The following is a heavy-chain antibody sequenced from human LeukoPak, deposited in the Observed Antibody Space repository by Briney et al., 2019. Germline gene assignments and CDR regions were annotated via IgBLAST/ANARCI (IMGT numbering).Heavy chain of an antibody. CDR2: ISTSGSA. D-gene: IGHD3-10*01. V-gene: IGHV4-4*07. J-gene: IGHJ5*02. CDR3: ARVVSATGGSGHVGFDP. Sequence: SETLSLTCTVSGDSIIYNYWSWIRQPAGKGLEWIGRISTSGSADYNPSLKSRVTMSVDTSKNQFSLQLNSVTAADTAVYYCARVVSATGGSGHVGFDPWGQGTLVTVSS. CDR1: GDSIIYNY.